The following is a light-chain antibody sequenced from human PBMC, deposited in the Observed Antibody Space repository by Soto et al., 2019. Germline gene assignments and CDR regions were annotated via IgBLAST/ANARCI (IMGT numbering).Light chain of an antibody. J-gene: IGLJ1*01. V-gene: IGLV2-23*01. CDR3: CSYAGSSTIYV. Sequence: QSALTQPASVSGSPGQSITISCTGTSSDDGSYNLVSWYQQHPGKAPKLMIYEGSKRPSGVSNRFSGSKSGNTASLTISGLQAEDEADYYCCSYAGSSTIYVFGTGTKLTVL. CDR2: EGS. CDR1: SSDDGSYNL.